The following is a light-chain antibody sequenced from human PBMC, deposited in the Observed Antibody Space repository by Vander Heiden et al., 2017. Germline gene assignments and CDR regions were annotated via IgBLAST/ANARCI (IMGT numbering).Light chain of an antibody. J-gene: IGKJ2*01. V-gene: IGKV2-28*01. Sequence: DIVMTQSPLSLPVTPGEPASISCRSSQSLLHSNGYNYLDWYLQKPGQSPQLLIYLGSTRASGVPDRFSGSGSGTDFTLQISRVEAEDVGVYYCRQALQTPYTFGQGTKLEIK. CDR2: LGS. CDR1: QSLLHSNGYNY. CDR3: RQALQTPYT.